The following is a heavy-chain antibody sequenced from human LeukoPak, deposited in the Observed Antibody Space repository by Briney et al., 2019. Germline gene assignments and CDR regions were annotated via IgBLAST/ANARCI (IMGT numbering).Heavy chain of an antibody. CDR1: GYTFTANY. Sequence: ASVTVSCTTSGYTFTANYIHWVRQAPGQGLEWMGWINPKTGGTNFAQKFQGRVTMTTDTSMNTAYMNVNSLRSDDTALYYCTRALAFWGQGTLVTVSS. V-gene: IGHV1-2*02. CDR3: TRALAF. J-gene: IGHJ4*02. CDR2: INPKTGGT.